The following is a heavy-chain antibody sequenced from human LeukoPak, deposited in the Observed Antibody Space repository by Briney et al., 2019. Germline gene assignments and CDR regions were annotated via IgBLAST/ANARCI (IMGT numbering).Heavy chain of an antibody. CDR2: INHSGST. Sequence: SETLSLTCAVYGGSLSGYYWSWIRQPPGKGLEWIGEINHSGSTNYNPSLKSRVTISVDTSKNQFSLKLSSVTAADTAVYYCARGGYGYFDWLSPFDYWGQGTLVTVSS. J-gene: IGHJ4*02. V-gene: IGHV4-34*01. CDR1: GGSLSGYY. D-gene: IGHD3-9*01. CDR3: ARGGYGYFDWLSPFDY.